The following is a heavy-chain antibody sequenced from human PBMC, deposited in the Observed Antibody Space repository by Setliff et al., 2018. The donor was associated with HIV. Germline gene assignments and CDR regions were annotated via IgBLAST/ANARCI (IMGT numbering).Heavy chain of an antibody. D-gene: IGHD3-22*01. CDR2: VHSTGTT. V-gene: IGHV4-4*07. CDR1: GGSFSTYY. Sequence: PSETLSLTCTVSGGSFSTYYWSWTRQPAGEGLEYIGRVHSTGTTIYNPSLKSRVTMSVDTSKNQLSLKLRSVTAADTAVYYCARARITMTGGRLEPYAFDRWGQGTKVTVSS. CDR3: ARARITMTGGRLEPYAFDR. J-gene: IGHJ3*01.